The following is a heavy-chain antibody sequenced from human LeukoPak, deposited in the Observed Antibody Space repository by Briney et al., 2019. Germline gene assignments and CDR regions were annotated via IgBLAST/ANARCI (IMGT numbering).Heavy chain of an antibody. Sequence: PGGSLRLPCAASGFTFSSYSMNWVRQAPGKGLEWVSSISSSSSYIYYADSVKGRFTISRDNAKNSLYLQMNSLRAEDTAVYYCARGSSGWSQGVDYWGQGTLVTVSS. D-gene: IGHD6-19*01. CDR3: ARGSSGWSQGVDY. J-gene: IGHJ4*02. CDR2: ISSSSSYI. CDR1: GFTFSSYS. V-gene: IGHV3-21*01.